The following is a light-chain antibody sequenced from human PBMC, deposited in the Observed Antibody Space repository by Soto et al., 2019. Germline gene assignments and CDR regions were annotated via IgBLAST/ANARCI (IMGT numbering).Light chain of an antibody. CDR2: GAS. V-gene: IGKV1-39*01. J-gene: IGKJ2*01. CDR1: QGISSY. CDR3: RQSYSAPYT. Sequence: DIQMTQSPSSLSASVGDRVTITCRASQGISSYLNWYQQKPGKAPKLLISGASSLQSGVPSRFSGSGSGTDFTLTISSLQPEDFATYYCRQSYSAPYTFGQGTKLEIK.